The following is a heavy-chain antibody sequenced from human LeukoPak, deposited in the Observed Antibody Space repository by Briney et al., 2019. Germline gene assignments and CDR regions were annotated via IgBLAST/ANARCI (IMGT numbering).Heavy chain of an antibody. CDR2: ISWDGGST. CDR3: AKDGGSTNFDL. Sequence: AGGSLRLSCAASGFTFDDYTMHWVRQAPGKGLEWVSLISWDGGSTYYADSVKGRFTISRDNAKNTLYLQMNSLRAEDTAVYYCAKDGGSTNFDLWGRGTLVTVSS. V-gene: IGHV3-43*01. CDR1: GFTFDDYT. D-gene: IGHD5/OR15-5a*01. J-gene: IGHJ2*01.